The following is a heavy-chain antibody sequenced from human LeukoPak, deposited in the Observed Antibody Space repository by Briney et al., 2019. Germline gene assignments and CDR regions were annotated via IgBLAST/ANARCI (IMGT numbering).Heavy chain of an antibody. D-gene: IGHD3-22*01. CDR2: ISSSGSTI. CDR3: ASGSYYYDSSGYSILPYFDY. Sequence: GGSLSLSCAVSGFPFSVYEMNWVRQAPGKGLEWVSYISSSGSTIYYADSVKGRFTISRDNAKNSLYLQMNSLRAEDTAVYYCASGSYYYDSSGYSILPYFDYWGQGTLVTVSS. J-gene: IGHJ4*02. CDR1: GFPFSVYE. V-gene: IGHV3-48*03.